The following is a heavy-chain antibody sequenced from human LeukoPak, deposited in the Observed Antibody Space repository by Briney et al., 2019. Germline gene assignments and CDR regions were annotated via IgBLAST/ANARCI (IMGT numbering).Heavy chain of an antibody. D-gene: IGHD3-10*01. J-gene: IGHJ4*02. CDR2: ISTYNGNT. CDR1: GYTFTRYV. Sequence: ASVKVSCKASGYTFTRYVITWVRQAPGQGPEWMGRISTYNGNTNYAQKLQGRVTMTTDTSTSTAYMELRSLRSEDTAVYYCARDYGDGSGSYYYWGQGTLVTVSS. V-gene: IGHV1-18*01. CDR3: ARDYGDGSGSYYY.